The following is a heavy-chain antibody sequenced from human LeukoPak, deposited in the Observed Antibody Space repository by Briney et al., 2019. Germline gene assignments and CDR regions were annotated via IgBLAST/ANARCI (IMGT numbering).Heavy chain of an antibody. CDR2: IYYSGST. Sequence: SETLSLTCTVSGGSISSSSYYWGWIRQPPGKGLEWIGRIYYSGSTYYNPSLKSRVTISVDTSKNQFSLKLSSVTAADTAVYYCARDAPVTAMVSNSFDYWGQGTLVTVSS. CDR1: GGSISSSSYY. J-gene: IGHJ4*02. D-gene: IGHD5-18*01. CDR3: ARDAPVTAMVSNSFDY. V-gene: IGHV4-39*07.